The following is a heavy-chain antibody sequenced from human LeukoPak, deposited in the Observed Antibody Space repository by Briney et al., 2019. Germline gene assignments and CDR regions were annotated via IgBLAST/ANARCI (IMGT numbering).Heavy chain of an antibody. CDR3: AKDHSSGYYYFDY. CDR1: GFTFSNYA. CDR2: ISGSGGST. V-gene: IGHV3-23*01. Sequence: SGGSLRLSCAASGFTFSNYAMSWVRQAPGKGLEGVSVISGSGGSTYYADSVKGRFTISRDNSKNTLYLQMNSLRAEDTAVYYCAKDHSSGYYYFDYWGQGTLVTVSS. D-gene: IGHD3-22*01. J-gene: IGHJ4*02.